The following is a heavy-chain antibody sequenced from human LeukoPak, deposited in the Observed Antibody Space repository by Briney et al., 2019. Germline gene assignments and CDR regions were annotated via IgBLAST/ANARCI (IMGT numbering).Heavy chain of an antibody. CDR3: ARNEASPDCGGDCFPYYYYYMDV. CDR1: GFTFGNGW. D-gene: IGHD2-21*01. V-gene: IGHV3-15*01. CDR2: IKSKTDGGTT. Sequence: GGSLRLSCAASGFTFGNGWMSWVRQAPGKGLEWVGRIKSKTDGGTTDYAAPVKGRFTISRDDSKNTLYLQMNSLRAEDTAVYYCARNEASPDCGGDCFPYYYYYMDVWGKGTTVTVSS. J-gene: IGHJ6*03.